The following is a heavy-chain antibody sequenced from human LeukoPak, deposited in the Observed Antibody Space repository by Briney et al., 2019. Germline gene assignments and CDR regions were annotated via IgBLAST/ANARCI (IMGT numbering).Heavy chain of an antibody. CDR1: GFSFSNFA. CDR3: AKEAHYCGSDGYLSALDS. CDR2: ISFDGAKK. Sequence: PGTSLRLSCAASGFSFSNFAMHWVRQAPGKGLEWVTVISFDGAKKSYVDSVKGRFTISRDNSKKMLFLQMDSLRDEDTAVYYCAKEAHYCGSDGYLSALDSWGQGILVTVSS. J-gene: IGHJ4*02. V-gene: IGHV3-33*06. D-gene: IGHD2-21*02.